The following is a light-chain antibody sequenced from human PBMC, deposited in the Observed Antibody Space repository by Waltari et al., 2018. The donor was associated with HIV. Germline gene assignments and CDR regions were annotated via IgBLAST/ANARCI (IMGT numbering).Light chain of an antibody. J-gene: IGLJ1*01. CDR2: EVS. CDR1: SSDVGGYNY. V-gene: IGLV2-8*01. CDR3: SSYAGSNNLFV. Sequence: QSALTQPPSASGSPGQSVTISCTGTSSDVGGYNYVSWYQQHPGKAPKLIISEVSTRPSGVPDRFSGSKSGNTASLIVSGLQAEDEADYYCSSYAGSNNLFVFGTGTKVTVL.